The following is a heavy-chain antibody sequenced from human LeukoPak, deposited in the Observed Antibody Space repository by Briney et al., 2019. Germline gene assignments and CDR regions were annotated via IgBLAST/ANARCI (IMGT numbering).Heavy chain of an antibody. V-gene: IGHV4-39*01. CDR2: IYYSGST. CDR1: GASISSSAYY. J-gene: IGHJ4*02. Sequence: PSETLSLTCTVSGASISSSAYYWGWIRQPPGQGLEWIASIYYSGSTYYNPSLKSRVTISVDTSKNQFSLNLSSVTAADTAVYYCASHRSRIAAAGIVDYWGQGTLVTVSS. D-gene: IGHD6-13*01. CDR3: ASHRSRIAAAGIVDY.